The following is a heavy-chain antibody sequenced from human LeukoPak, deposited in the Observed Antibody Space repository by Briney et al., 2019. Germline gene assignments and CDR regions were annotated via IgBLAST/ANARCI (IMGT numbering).Heavy chain of an antibody. CDR1: GYSISSGYY. V-gene: IGHV4-38-2*02. Sequence: SETLSLTCTVSGYSISSGYYWGWIRQPPGKGLEWIGSIYHSGSTYYNPSLKSRVTISVDTSKNQFSLKLSSVTAADTAVYYCARDRGPTRGSYFWVWGQGTLVTVPS. D-gene: IGHD1-26*01. CDR3: ARDRGPTRGSYFWV. J-gene: IGHJ4*02. CDR2: IYHSGST.